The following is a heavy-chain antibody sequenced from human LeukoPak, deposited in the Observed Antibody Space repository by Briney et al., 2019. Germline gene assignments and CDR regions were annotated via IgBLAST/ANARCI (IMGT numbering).Heavy chain of an antibody. CDR3: ARVGDQYSSSPLNYFDY. CDR1: GGSFSGYY. CDR2: TNHSGST. V-gene: IGHV4-34*01. Sequence: PSETLSLTCAVYGGSFSGYYWSWIRQPAGKGLECIGETNHSGSTNYNPSLKSRVTISVDTSKNQFSLKLSSVTAADTAVYYCARVGDQYSSSPLNYFDYWGQGTLVTVSS. D-gene: IGHD6-13*01. J-gene: IGHJ4*02.